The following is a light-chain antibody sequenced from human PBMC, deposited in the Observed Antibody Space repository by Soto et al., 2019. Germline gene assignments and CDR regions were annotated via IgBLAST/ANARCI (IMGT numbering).Light chain of an antibody. CDR2: ERS. CDR1: SSDVGRYNL. Sequence: QSALTQPASVSGSPGQSITISCTGTSSDVGRYNLVSWYQQHPGKAPKLMIYERSKRPSGVSNRFSGSKSGNTASLTISGLQAEDEADYYCCSYAGSSTLVFGGGTQLTVL. J-gene: IGLJ2*01. CDR3: CSYAGSSTLV. V-gene: IGLV2-23*01.